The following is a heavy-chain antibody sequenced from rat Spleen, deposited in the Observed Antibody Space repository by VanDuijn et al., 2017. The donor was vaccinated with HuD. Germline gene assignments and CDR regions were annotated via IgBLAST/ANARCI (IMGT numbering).Heavy chain of an antibody. CDR1: GFTFSSFV. V-gene: IGHV5-25*01. CDR3: AKRSWYYFDY. Sequence: EVQLVESGGGLVQPGRSLKLSCAASGFTFSSFVMAWVRQAPKKGLEWVTSITSGGSNTYYPDSVKGRFTISRDNAKSTLYLQMDSLRSEDTATYYCAKRSWYYFDYGGQGGMVTGSS. CDR2: ITSGGSNT. J-gene: IGHJ2*01.